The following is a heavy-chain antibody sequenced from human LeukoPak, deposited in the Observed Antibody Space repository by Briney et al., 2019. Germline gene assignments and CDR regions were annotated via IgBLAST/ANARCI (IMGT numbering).Heavy chain of an antibody. CDR2: LSSSGSYI. Sequence: GRCLSLSRAASGFTFSRYSMNWVRQAPGKGPEWVSSLSSSGSYIYYADSLKGRFTISRGNPKCSLLLQINRLRAEDTAVYFWGRALGSSAYYYLNVDAFDIWRQGTMVTVSS. CDR1: GFTFSRYS. V-gene: IGHV3-21*01. D-gene: IGHD3-22*01. CDR3: GRALGSSAYYYLNVDAFDI. J-gene: IGHJ3*02.